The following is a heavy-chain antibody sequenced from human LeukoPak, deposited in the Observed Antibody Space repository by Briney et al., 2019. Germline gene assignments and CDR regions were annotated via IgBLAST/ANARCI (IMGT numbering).Heavy chain of an antibody. CDR2: VSDSGVNT. CDR1: GFSFSGYA. J-gene: IGHJ4*02. D-gene: IGHD3-22*01. CDR3: AKDWESAYYDSSGYYFPWGH. V-gene: IGHV3-23*01. Sequence: GGSLRLSCAASGFSFSGYAMSWVRQAPGKGLDWVSGVSDSGVNTYYADSVKGRFTISRDNSKNTLYLQMNSLRAEDTAVYYCAKDWESAYYDSSGYYFPWGHWGQGTLVTVSS.